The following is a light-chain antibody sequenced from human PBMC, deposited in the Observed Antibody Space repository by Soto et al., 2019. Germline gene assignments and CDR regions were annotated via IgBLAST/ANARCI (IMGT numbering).Light chain of an antibody. CDR1: SSDVGVYNY. V-gene: IGLV2-8*01. CDR3: SSYAGVNYLI. J-gene: IGLJ2*01. Sequence: QSALTQPPSSSGSPGQSVTISCTGTSSDVGVYNYVSWYQHHPGRAPKLMIYEVSQRPSGVPDRFSGSKSGHTASLTVSGLQAEDEADYYCSSYAGVNYLIFGGGTKLTVL. CDR2: EVS.